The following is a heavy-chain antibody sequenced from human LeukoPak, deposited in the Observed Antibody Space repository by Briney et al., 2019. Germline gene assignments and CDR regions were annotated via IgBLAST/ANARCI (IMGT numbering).Heavy chain of an antibody. Sequence: SETLSLTCTVSGGSISTYYWNWIRQPPGKGLECLGYIYNTGSATYNPSLKSRVTISVDTTKSQFSLKLNSVTAADTAVYYCARDRGTIFGVVTPLFYFDYWGQGTLVTVSS. J-gene: IGHJ4*02. CDR3: ARDRGTIFGVVTPLFYFDY. CDR1: GGSISTYY. D-gene: IGHD3-3*01. V-gene: IGHV4-59*01. CDR2: IYNTGSA.